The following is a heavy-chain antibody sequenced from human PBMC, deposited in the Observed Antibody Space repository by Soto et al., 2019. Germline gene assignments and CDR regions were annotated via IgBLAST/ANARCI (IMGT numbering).Heavy chain of an antibody. D-gene: IGHD2-15*01. J-gene: IGHJ3*02. CDR1: GGSISSSHW. V-gene: IGHV4-4*02. Sequence: QVQLQESGPGLVKPSGTLSLTCAVSGGSISSSHWWSWVRQPPGKGLEWIGEIYHSGSTNYNPSLKSRVTXSXXXSXXQFSLKLSSVTAADTAVYYCARGDCSGGSCYSVDIWGQGTMVTVSS. CDR3: ARGDCSGGSCYSVDI. CDR2: IYHSGST.